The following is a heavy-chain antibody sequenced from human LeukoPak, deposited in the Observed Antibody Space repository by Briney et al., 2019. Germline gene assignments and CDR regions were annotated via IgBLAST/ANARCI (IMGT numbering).Heavy chain of an antibody. D-gene: IGHD3-22*01. CDR2: INPNTGDT. J-gene: IGHJ4*02. Sequence: ASVKVSCKASGYTITGYYMHWVRQAPRQGLEWMGRINPNTGDTNSARKFQGRITMTRDTSISTVYMELSRLRSDDTAVYYCARGYYDSSGYLDYWGQGTLVTVSS. CDR1: GYTITGYY. CDR3: ARGYYDSSGYLDY. V-gene: IGHV1-2*06.